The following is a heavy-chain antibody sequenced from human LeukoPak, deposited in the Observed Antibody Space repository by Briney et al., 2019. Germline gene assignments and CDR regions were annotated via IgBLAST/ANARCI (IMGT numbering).Heavy chain of an antibody. V-gene: IGHV3-30*04. CDR3: ARDLNSPVDY. CDR2: ISYDGSNK. CDR1: GFTFSSYA. J-gene: IGHJ4*02. D-gene: IGHD5-18*01. Sequence: GGSLRLSCAASGFTFSSYAMHWVRQAPGKGLEWVAVISYDGSNKYYADSVKGRFTISRDNSKNTLYLQMNSLRAEDTAVYYCARDLNSPVDYWGQGTLVTVSS.